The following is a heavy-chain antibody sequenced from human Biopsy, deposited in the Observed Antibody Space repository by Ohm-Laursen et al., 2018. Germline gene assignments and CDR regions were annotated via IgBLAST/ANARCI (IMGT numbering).Heavy chain of an antibody. D-gene: IGHD4-11*01. CDR2: IYYSVMT. CDR3: ARDSGILNYGNFKYYHYYGMDV. Sequence: GTLSLTCTVSGVSINGGRYYWNWIRHHPGKGLEWIGHIYYSVMTNYNPSLQSRVSISVDTSRNQVSLTLSSVTAADTAVYYCARDSGILNYGNFKYYHYYGMDVWGQGTKVTVSS. CDR1: GVSINGGRYY. J-gene: IGHJ6*02. V-gene: IGHV4-61*01.